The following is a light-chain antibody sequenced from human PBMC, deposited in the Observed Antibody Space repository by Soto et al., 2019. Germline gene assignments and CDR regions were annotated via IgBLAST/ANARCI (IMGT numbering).Light chain of an antibody. Sequence: QSALTQPPSVSGAPGQRVTISCTGSSSNIGAGYDVHWYQQLPGTAPKLLIYGNNNRPSGVPDRFSGSKSGTSASLAITGLQAEDEADYYCQSYDSSPLFGGGTQLTVL. J-gene: IGLJ2*01. CDR3: QSYDSSPL. V-gene: IGLV1-40*01. CDR2: GNN. CDR1: SSNIGAGYD.